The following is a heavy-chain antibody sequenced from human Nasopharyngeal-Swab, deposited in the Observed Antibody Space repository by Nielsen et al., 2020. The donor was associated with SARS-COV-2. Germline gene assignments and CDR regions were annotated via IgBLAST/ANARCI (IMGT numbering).Heavy chain of an antibody. V-gene: IGHV2-5*02. CDR1: GFSLTTSGVG. D-gene: IGHD3-3*01. Sequence: SGPTLVKPTQTLTLTCSFSGFSLTTSGVGVAWIRRPPGKALEWLALIYWDDDQRYNPSLKTRLTITKDTSKDQVVLTLTNMGPVDSGTYYCAHITRGLERDTIFGVPLASLSYYYMDVWGKGTTVTVS. CDR2: IYWDDDQ. CDR3: AHITRGLERDTIFGVPLASLSYYYMDV. J-gene: IGHJ6*03.